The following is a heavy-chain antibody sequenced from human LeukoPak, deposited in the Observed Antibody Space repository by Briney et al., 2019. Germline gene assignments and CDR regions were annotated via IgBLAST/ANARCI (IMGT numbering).Heavy chain of an antibody. J-gene: IGHJ6*03. D-gene: IGHD3-3*01. CDR1: GYSISSGYY. V-gene: IGHV4-38-2*02. CDR2: IYHSGST. Sequence: PSETLSLTCAVSGYSISSGYYWGWIRQPPGKGLELIGSIYHSGSTYYNPSLKSRVTISVDTSKNQFSLKLSSVTAADTAVYYCARDFGVLPSMDVWGKGTTVTVSS. CDR3: ARDFGVLPSMDV.